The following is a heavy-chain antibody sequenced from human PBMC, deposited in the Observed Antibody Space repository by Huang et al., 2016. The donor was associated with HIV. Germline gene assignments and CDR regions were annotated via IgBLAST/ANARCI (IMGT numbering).Heavy chain of an antibody. J-gene: IGHJ4*02. D-gene: IGHD3-10*01. CDR1: GFNFNDHA. Sequence: EVQLVDSGGGLAQPGESLRLSCGASGFNFNDHAMHWVRQGPGKGRGGGSGKSWNRENMAYADSVKGRLTISRENAKKSLYLQRNSLRTEDMAFYYCGRSSSGELFWGGLDYWGQGALVTVSS. CDR2: KSWNRENM. V-gene: IGHV3-9*03. CDR3: GRSSSGELFWGGLDY.